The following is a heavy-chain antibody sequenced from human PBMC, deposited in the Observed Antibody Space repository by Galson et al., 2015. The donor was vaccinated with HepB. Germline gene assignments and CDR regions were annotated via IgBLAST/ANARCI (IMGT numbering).Heavy chain of an antibody. Sequence: SETLSLTCTVSGGSISSYYWSWIRQPPGKGLEWIGYIYYSGSTNYNPSLKSRVTISVDTSKNQFSLKLSSVTAADTAVYYCARDLGGSYYRGAFDYWGQGTLVTVSS. D-gene: IGHD1-26*01. CDR1: GGSISSYY. CDR2: IYYSGST. J-gene: IGHJ4*02. V-gene: IGHV4-59*01. CDR3: ARDLGGSYYRGAFDY.